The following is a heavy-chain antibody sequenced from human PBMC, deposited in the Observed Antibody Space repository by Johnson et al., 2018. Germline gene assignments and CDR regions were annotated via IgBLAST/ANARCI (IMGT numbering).Heavy chain of an antibody. V-gene: IGHV1-8*01. CDR1: VYTFTSYD. CDR2: MNPNSGNT. CDR3: ASGTSRYMDV. J-gene: IGHJ6*03. Sequence: QVQLVQSGAEVKKPGASVKVSCKASVYTFTSYDFNWVRQATGQGIEWMGWMNPNSGNTGHAQKFQGRVTMTRNTSISTAYMALSSLRTEEPAVYYCASGTSRYMDVWGKGTTVTVSS.